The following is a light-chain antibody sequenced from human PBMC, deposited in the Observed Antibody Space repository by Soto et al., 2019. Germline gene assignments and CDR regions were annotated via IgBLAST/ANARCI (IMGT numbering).Light chain of an antibody. Sequence: QSVLTQPPSASGSPGQSVTVACTGTSRDVGDYNYVSWYQQHPGKAPKLMIYEVNERPSGVPDRFSGSKSGNTASLTVFGLQAEDEADYYCSSYAGNNNYVFGTGTQVTVL. V-gene: IGLV2-8*01. CDR2: EVN. CDR3: SSYAGNNNYV. J-gene: IGLJ1*01. CDR1: SRDVGDYNY.